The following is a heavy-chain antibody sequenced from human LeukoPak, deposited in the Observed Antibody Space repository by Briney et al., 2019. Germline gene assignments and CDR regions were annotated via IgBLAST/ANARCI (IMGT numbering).Heavy chain of an antibody. CDR3: ARTALSSWYFSARFDP. D-gene: IGHD6-13*01. CDR2: ISAYNGNT. J-gene: IGHJ5*02. CDR1: GYTFTSYG. V-gene: IGHV1-18*01. Sequence: ASVKVSCKASGYTFTSYGISWVRQAPGQGLEWMGWISAYNGNTNCAQKLQGRVTMTTDTSTSTAYMELRSLRSDDTAVYYCARTALSSWYFSARFDPWGQGTLVTVSS.